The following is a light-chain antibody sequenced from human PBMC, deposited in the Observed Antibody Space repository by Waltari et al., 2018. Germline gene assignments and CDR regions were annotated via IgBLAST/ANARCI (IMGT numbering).Light chain of an antibody. CDR3: QQIYSTPRT. CDR2: AAS. J-gene: IGKJ1*01. CDR1: QSISSY. V-gene: IGKV1-39*01. Sequence: DIQMTQSPSSLSASVGDRVTITCRASQSISSYLNWYQQKPGKAPKLLIYAASSLQSGVPSRLSGSGSGTDFNRTISSLQPEDFATYYCQQIYSTPRTFGQGTKVEIK.